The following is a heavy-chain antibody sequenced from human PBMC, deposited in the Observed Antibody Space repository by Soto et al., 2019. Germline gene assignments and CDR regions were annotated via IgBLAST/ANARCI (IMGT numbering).Heavy chain of an antibody. CDR3: ASSRVVTTYFDY. J-gene: IGHJ4*02. Sequence: QLQLQESGSRLVKPSQTLSLTCAVSGGSISRAGYSWSWIRQSQGKGLEWIGYFYNSGSTFYNPSLKSRLTISVDRSKNQLSLQLNSVTAADTAVYYCASSRVVTTYFDYWGRGTLVTVSS. CDR2: FYNSGST. V-gene: IGHV4-30-2*06. CDR1: GGSISRAGYS. D-gene: IGHD2-21*02.